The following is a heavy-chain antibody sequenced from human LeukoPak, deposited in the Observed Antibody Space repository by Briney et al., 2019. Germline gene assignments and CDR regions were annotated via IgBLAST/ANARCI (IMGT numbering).Heavy chain of an antibody. Sequence: GGSLRLSCAASGFTFSSYAMTWVRQAPGKGLEWVSAMSGSGGNTYYADSVKGRFTISRDNSKNTLYLQMNSLRVEDTAVYYCARSSHYDILTGYSEEDAFDIWGQGTMVTVSS. V-gene: IGHV3-23*01. J-gene: IGHJ3*02. CDR2: MSGSGGNT. D-gene: IGHD3-9*01. CDR1: GFTFSSYA. CDR3: ARSSHYDILTGYSEEDAFDI.